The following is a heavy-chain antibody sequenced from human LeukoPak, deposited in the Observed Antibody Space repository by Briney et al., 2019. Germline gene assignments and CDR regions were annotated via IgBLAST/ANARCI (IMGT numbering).Heavy chain of an antibody. J-gene: IGHJ4*02. Sequence: PSETLSLTCAVSGGSISSGGYSWSWIRQPPGKGLEWIGYIYHSGSTYYNPSLKSRVTISVDTSKNQFSLKLSSVTAADTAVYYCARGRYYANWGQGTLVTVSS. V-gene: IGHV4-30-2*01. D-gene: IGHD2-8*01. CDR3: ARGRYYAN. CDR2: IYHSGST. CDR1: GGSISSGGYS.